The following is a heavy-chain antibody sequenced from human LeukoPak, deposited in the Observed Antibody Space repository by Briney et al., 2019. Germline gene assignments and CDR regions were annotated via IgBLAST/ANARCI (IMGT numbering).Heavy chain of an antibody. J-gene: IGHJ5*02. Sequence: ASVKVSCKASGGTFSSYAISWVRQATGQGLEWMGWMNPNSGNTGYAQKFQGRVTITRNTSISTAYMELSSLRSEDTAVYYCARANPSYYDFWSGYYMYNWFDPWGQGTLVTVSS. D-gene: IGHD3-3*01. V-gene: IGHV1-8*03. CDR1: GGTFSSYA. CDR2: MNPNSGNT. CDR3: ARANPSYYDFWSGYYMYNWFDP.